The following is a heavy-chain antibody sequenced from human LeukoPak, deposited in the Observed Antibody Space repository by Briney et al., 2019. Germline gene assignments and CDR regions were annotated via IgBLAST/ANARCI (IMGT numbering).Heavy chain of an antibody. CDR2: IKRRTDGGTT. CDR1: GFTFSNAW. V-gene: IGHV3-15*01. J-gene: IGHJ4*02. Sequence: PGGSLRLSCAASGFTFSNAWMNWVRQAPGKGLEWVGRIKRRTDGGTTDYAAPVKGRFTISRDDSKNMLYVEMNSLKTEDTAVYYCITAGDMLATIAGYWGQGTLVTVSS. CDR3: ITAGDMLATIAGY. D-gene: IGHD5-12*01.